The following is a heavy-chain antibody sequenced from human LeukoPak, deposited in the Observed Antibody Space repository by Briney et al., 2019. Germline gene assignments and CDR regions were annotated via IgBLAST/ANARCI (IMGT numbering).Heavy chain of an antibody. CDR1: GGSFSGYY. V-gene: IGHV4-34*01. D-gene: IGHD3-22*01. Sequence: SETLSLTCAVYGGSFSGYYWSWIRQPPGKGLEWIGEINHSGSTNYNPSLKSRVTISVDTSKNQFSLKLSSVTAADTAVYYCARGHDYYDSSGYSATNWFDPWGQGTLVTVSS. J-gene: IGHJ5*02. CDR2: INHSGST. CDR3: ARGHDYYDSSGYSATNWFDP.